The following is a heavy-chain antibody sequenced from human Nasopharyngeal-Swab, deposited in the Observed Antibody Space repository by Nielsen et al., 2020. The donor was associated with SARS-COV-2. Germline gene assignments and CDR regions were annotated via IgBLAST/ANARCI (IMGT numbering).Heavy chain of an antibody. CDR2: ISAYNGNT. Sequence: ASVKVSCKASGYTLTSYGISWVRQAPGQGLEWMGWISAYNGNTNYAQKLQGRVTMTTDTSTSTAYMELRSLRSDDTAVYYCARDRIFGVVITAVDYWGQGTLVTVSS. D-gene: IGHD3-3*01. V-gene: IGHV1-18*01. J-gene: IGHJ4*02. CDR1: GYTLTSYG. CDR3: ARDRIFGVVITAVDY.